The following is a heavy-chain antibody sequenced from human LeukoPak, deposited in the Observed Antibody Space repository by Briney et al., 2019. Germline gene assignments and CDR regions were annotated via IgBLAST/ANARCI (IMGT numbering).Heavy chain of an antibody. CDR2: INWNSVSA. Sequence: PGGSLRLSCVASGFTFDDYAMHWVRHAPGKGLEWVAGINWNSVSAVYADSLKGRLTISRDNAKNSLFLQMNSLKTEDTAFYYCAKGARSSSGYTTDWGQGILVTVSS. V-gene: IGHV3-9*01. D-gene: IGHD3-22*01. CDR3: AKGARSSSGYTTD. CDR1: GFTFDDYA. J-gene: IGHJ4*02.